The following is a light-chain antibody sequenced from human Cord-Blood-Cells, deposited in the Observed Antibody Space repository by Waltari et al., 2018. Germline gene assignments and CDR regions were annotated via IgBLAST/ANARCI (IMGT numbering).Light chain of an antibody. CDR2: DGR. J-gene: IGLJ3*02. CDR1: SSAVGGFNY. V-gene: IGLV2-14*03. CDR3: SSYTSSSTWV. Sequence: QSALTQPASVSGSPGQSITISCTGTSSAVGGFNYVSCYQQHPCKAPKLMIYDGRNRPSGVANRFSGSKSGNTASLTISGLQAEDEADYYCSSYTSSSTWVFGGGTKLTVL.